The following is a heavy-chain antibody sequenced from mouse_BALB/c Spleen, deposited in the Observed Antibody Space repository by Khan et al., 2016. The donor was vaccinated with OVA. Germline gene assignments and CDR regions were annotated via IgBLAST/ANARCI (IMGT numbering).Heavy chain of an antibody. J-gene: IGHJ4*01. CDR1: GYSITSDCA. V-gene: IGHV3-2*02. D-gene: IGHD1-2*01. Sequence: EVQLQESGPGLVKPSQSLSLTCTVTGYSITSDCAWNWIRQFPGNKLEWMGYISYSGSTSYNPSLKSRISITRDTSKNQFFLQLNSVTTEDTATFYCARNYGYMDYCGPGTSVTVSS. CDR3: ARNYGYMDY. CDR2: ISYSGST.